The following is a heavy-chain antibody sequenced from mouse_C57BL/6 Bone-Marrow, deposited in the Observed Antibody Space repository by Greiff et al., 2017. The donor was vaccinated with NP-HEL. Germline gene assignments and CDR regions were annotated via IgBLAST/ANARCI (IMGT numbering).Heavy chain of an antibody. D-gene: IGHD4-1*01. Sequence: VQLQESGPGLVQPSQSLSITCTVSGFSLTSYGVHWVRQSPGKGLEWLGVIWRGGSTDYNAAFMSRLSITKDNSKSQVFFKMNSLQADDTAIYYCAKEKLGRGWYFDVWGTGTTVTVSS. CDR3: AKEKLGRGWYFDV. CDR1: GFSLTSYG. CDR2: IWRGGST. J-gene: IGHJ1*03. V-gene: IGHV2-5*01.